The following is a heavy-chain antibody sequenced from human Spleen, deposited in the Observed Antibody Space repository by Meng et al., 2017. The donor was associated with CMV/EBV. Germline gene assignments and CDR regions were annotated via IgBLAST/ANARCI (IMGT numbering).Heavy chain of an antibody. Sequence: ASVKVSCKASGYTFTGYGISWVRQAPGQGLEWMGWISAYNGNTHYAQKLQGRVTMTTDTSTSTAYMELRSLRSDDTAVYYCARERRDGYNAPWFDPWVQGTLVTVSS. CDR1: GYTFTGYG. CDR2: ISAYNGNT. J-gene: IGHJ5*02. D-gene: IGHD5-24*01. V-gene: IGHV1-18*01. CDR3: ARERRDGYNAPWFDP.